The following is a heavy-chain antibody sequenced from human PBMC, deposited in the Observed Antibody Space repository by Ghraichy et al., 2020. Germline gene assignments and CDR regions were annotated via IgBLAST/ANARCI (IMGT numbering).Heavy chain of an antibody. CDR3: ARDRRYCINGVCYTTGDTFDI. D-gene: IGHD2-8*01. CDR1: GGSISSSSYY. CDR2: IHYSGST. Sequence: SETLSLTCTVSGGSISSSSYYWGWIRQPPGKGLEWIGSIHYSGSTYYKPSLKSRVTISVDTSKNQFSLKLSSVTAADTAVYYCARDRRYCINGVCYTTGDTFDIWGQGTMVTVSS. V-gene: IGHV4-39*07. J-gene: IGHJ3*02.